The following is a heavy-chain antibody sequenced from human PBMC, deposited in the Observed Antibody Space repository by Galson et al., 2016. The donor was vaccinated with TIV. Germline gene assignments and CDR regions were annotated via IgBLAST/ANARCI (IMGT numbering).Heavy chain of an antibody. CDR1: GFTFDDYA. V-gene: IGHV3-9*01. CDR2: ISWNSGNI. CDR3: ARGDYFDNSGYSDY. Sequence: SLRLSCAASGFTFDDYAMHWVRQAPGKGLEWVSGISWNSGNIGYGDPVKGRFTISRDNATNSLYLQMNSLRAEDTALYYCARGDYFDNSGYSDYWGQGTLVTVSS. J-gene: IGHJ4*02. D-gene: IGHD3-22*01.